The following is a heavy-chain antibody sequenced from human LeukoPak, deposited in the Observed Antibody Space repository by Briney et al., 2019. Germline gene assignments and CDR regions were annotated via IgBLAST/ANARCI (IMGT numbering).Heavy chain of an antibody. D-gene: IGHD3-9*01. Sequence: GRSLRLSCVAPGFAFNTQAMHWVRQAPGKGLKWLAVMSLDGSSIYYADSVKGRFTISRDNSKNTLYLQMSSLRVEDTAVYYCARDRGKLRYLDLWGQGAPLTVSS. V-gene: IGHV3-30*15. CDR1: GFAFNTQA. CDR2: MSLDGSSI. CDR3: ARDRGKLRYLDL. J-gene: IGHJ4*02.